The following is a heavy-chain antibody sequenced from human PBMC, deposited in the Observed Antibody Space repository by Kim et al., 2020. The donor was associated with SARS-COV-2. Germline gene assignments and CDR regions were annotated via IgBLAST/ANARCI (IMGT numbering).Heavy chain of an antibody. CDR1: GGSISSGGYY. Sequence: SETLSLTCTVSGGSISSGGYYWSWIRQHPGKGLEWIGYIYYSGSTYYNPSLKSRVTISVDTSKNQFSLKLSSVTAADTAVYYCAREKFPLGDYEGYGMAVRGERTTVTASS. CDR3: AREKFPLGDYEGYGMAV. D-gene: IGHD3-16*01. J-gene: IGHJ6*04. CDR2: IYYSGST. V-gene: IGHV4-31*03.